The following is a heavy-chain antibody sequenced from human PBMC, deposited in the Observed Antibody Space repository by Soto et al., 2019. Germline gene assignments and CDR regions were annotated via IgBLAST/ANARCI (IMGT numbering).Heavy chain of an antibody. Sequence: GGSLRLSCAASGFTVSSYAMSWVRQAPGKGLEWVSAISGSGGSTYYADSVKGRFTISRDNSKNTLYLQMNSLRAEDTAVYYCAKDRITIFGVVTPPLFDYWGQGTLVTVSS. J-gene: IGHJ4*02. CDR1: GFTVSSYA. D-gene: IGHD3-3*01. CDR2: ISGSGGST. CDR3: AKDRITIFGVVTPPLFDY. V-gene: IGHV3-23*01.